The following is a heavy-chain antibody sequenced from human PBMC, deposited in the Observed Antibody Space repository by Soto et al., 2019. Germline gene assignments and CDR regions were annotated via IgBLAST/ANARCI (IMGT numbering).Heavy chain of an antibody. V-gene: IGHV3-33*01. CDR3: ATGYCSSAGCCFDY. D-gene: IGHD2-2*01. CDR1: GFTFRNYG. CDR2: IWYDGSNK. Sequence: QVQLVESGRGVVQPGRSLRLSCAASGFTFRNYGMHWVRQAPGKGLEWVALIWYDGSNKYYADSVKGRFTISRDNSKNTLYLQMNSLRAEDTALYYCATGYCSSAGCCFDYWGQGTLATVSS. J-gene: IGHJ4*02.